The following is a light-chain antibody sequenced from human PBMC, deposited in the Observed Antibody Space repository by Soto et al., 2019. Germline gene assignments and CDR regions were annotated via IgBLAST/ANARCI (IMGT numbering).Light chain of an antibody. CDR1: RPNFRSKF. V-gene: IGLV1-47*02. CDR3: STWDDSLSGPV. CDR2: NNN. J-gene: IGLJ3*02. Sequence: QSVLTQPPSASGTPGQSVTNSCSGSRPNFRSKFVYWYQQLPGTAPRLLIYNNNQRPSGVPGRFSGSKFGTSASLAISGLRSEDEADYYCSTWDDSLSGPVFGGGTKLTVL.